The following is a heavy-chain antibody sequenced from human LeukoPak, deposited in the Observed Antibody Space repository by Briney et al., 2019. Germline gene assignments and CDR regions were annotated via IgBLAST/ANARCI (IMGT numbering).Heavy chain of an antibody. CDR3: ARSSRDGYNLIDYMDV. Sequence: PGGSLRLSCAASGFTFSSYWMSWVRQAPGKGLEWVANIKQDGSEKYYVDSVKGRFTISRDNAKNSLYLQMNSLRVEDTALYYCARSSRDGYNLIDYMDVWGKGTTVTVSS. V-gene: IGHV3-7*01. CDR2: IKQDGSEK. CDR1: GFTFSSYW. J-gene: IGHJ6*03. D-gene: IGHD5-24*01.